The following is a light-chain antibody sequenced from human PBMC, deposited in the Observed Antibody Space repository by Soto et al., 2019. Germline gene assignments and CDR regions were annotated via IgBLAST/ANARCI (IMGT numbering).Light chain of an antibody. J-gene: IGLJ3*02. CDR2: EVS. V-gene: IGLV2-14*01. Sequence: QSVLTQPASVSGSPGQSITISCTGTSSDVAGYKYVSWYQQHPGKAPKLMIYEVSNRPSGVSNRFSGSKSGNTASLTISGLQPEDEADYYCSSYTSTTTLEGVFGGGTQLTVL. CDR3: SSYTSTTTLEGV. CDR1: SSDVAGYKY.